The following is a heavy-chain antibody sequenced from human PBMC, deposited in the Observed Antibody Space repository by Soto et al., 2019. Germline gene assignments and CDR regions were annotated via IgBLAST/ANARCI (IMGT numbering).Heavy chain of an antibody. CDR2: IKQDGSEK. Sequence: GGSLRLSCAASGFTFSSYWMSWVRQAPGKGLEWVANIKQDGSEKYYVDSVKGRFTISRDNAKNSLYLQMNSLRAEDTAVYYCARDRGGIVRGATTYYFDYWGQGTLVTVSS. CDR1: GFTFSSYW. J-gene: IGHJ4*02. D-gene: IGHD1-26*01. CDR3: ARDRGGIVRGATTYYFDY. V-gene: IGHV3-7*05.